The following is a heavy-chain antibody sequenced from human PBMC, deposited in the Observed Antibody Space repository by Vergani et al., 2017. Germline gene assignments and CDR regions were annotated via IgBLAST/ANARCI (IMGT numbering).Heavy chain of an antibody. CDR3: ARHSTVEWLVKLGWIDP. CDR2: IYNSGNG. V-gene: IGHV4-39*01. CDR1: GDSIISRSYY. Sequence: QMQLQESGPGLVKASETLSLTCTVSGDSIISRSYYWGWIRQPPGKGLEWIGSIYNSGNGDSSSSLKSRVTISADTSKNQFSLKLSPVTAADTAVYFCARHSTVEWLVKLGWIDPWGQGILVTVSS. D-gene: IGHD6-19*01. J-gene: IGHJ5*02.